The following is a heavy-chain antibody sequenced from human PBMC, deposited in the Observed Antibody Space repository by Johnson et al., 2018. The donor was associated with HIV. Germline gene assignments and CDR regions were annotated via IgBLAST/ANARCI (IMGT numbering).Heavy chain of an antibody. Sequence: EVQLVESGGALIQPGGSLRLSCAASGFTFSSYDMHWVRQATGKGLEWVSAIGTAGDTYYPGSVKGRFTISRDNSKNTLYLQMSSLRAEDTAVYYCVRDTEREAFDIWGQGTMVTVSS. V-gene: IGHV3-13*01. D-gene: IGHD2-8*02. J-gene: IGHJ3*02. CDR1: GFTFSSYD. CDR2: IGTAGDT. CDR3: VRDTEREAFDI.